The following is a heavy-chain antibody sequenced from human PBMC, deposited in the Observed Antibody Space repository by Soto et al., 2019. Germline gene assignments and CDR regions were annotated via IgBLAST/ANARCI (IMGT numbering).Heavy chain of an antibody. V-gene: IGHV1-2*04. CDR1: GYTFTGYY. CDR2: TNPNSGGT. D-gene: IGHD2-15*01. CDR3: ARAIGVVAAASYYYYGMDV. Sequence: ASVKVSCKASGYTFTGYYMHWVRQAPGQGLEWMGWTNPNSGGTNYAQKFQGWVAMTRDTSISTAYMELSRLRSDDTAVYYCARAIGVVAAASYYYYGMDVWGQGTKVTVSS. J-gene: IGHJ6*02.